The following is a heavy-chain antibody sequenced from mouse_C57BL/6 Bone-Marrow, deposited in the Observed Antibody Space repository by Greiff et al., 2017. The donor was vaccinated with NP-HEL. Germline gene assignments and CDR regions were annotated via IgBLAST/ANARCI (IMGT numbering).Heavy chain of an antibody. CDR2: IYPGSGST. D-gene: IGHD1-1*01. CDR3: ARSRTTVVARDYFDY. J-gene: IGHJ2*01. CDR1: GYTFTSYW. Sequence: QVQLKQPGAELVKPGASVKMSCKASGYTFTSYWITWVKQRPGQGLEWIGDIYPGSGSTNYNEKFKSKATLTVDTSSSTAYMQLSSLTSEDSAVYYCARSRTTVVARDYFDYWGQGTTLTVSS. V-gene: IGHV1-55*01.